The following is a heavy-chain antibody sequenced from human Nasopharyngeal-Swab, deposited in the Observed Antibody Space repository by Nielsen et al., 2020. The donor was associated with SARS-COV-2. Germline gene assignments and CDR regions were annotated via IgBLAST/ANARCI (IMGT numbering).Heavy chain of an antibody. V-gene: IGHV3-33*05. D-gene: IGHD3-10*01. CDR2: ISYDGSNK. Sequence: WIRQPPGKGLEWVAVISYDGSNKYYADSVKGRFTISRDNSKNTLYLQMNSLRAEDTAVYYCARGNTFSGSYYLRDYGMDVWGQGTTVTVSS. CDR3: ARGNTFSGSYYLRDYGMDV. J-gene: IGHJ6*02.